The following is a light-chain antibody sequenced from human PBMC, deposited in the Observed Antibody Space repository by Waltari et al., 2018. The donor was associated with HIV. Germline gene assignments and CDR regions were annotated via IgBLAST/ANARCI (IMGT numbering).Light chain of an antibody. CDR2: EVT. CDR1: NSDIGVYDL. V-gene: IGLV2-18*02. CDR3: SSYSATNTVV. J-gene: IGLJ2*01. Sequence: QSPLTQPPSVSGSPGPSVTISCAATNSDIGVYDLVYWYQHPAGTAPQLLIYEVTNRPSGVLGRFSASKSGTTASLTISGLQAGDEGDYYCSSYSATNTVVFGGGTKLTVL.